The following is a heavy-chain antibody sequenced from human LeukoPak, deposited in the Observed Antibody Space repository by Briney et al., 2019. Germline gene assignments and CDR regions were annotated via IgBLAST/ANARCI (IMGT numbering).Heavy chain of an antibody. CDR1: GYTFTSYD. Sequence: ASVKVSCKASGYTFTSYDINWVRQATGQGLEWMGWMNPNSGNTSYAQKFQGRVTMTRNTSISTAYMELSSLSSEDTAVYYCARSRSLRRSYAPYYYYYYMDVWGKGTTVTISS. V-gene: IGHV1-8*01. CDR3: ARSRSLRRSYAPYYYYYYMDV. D-gene: IGHD1-26*01. J-gene: IGHJ6*03. CDR2: MNPNSGNT.